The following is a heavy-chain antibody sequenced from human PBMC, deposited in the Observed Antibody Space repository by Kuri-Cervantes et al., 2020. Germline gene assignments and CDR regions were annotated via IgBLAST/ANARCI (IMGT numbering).Heavy chain of an antibody. CDR3: LVPAATSWPLDV. J-gene: IGHJ6*02. CDR2: ISSSSSYI. V-gene: IGHV3-21*01. D-gene: IGHD2-2*01. CDR1: GFTFSSYS. Sequence: GGSLRLSCAASGFTFSSYSMNWVRQAPGKGLEWVSSISSSSSYIYYADSVKGRFTISRDNAKNSLYLQMNNLRAEDTAVYYCLVPAATSWPLDVWGQGTTVTVSS.